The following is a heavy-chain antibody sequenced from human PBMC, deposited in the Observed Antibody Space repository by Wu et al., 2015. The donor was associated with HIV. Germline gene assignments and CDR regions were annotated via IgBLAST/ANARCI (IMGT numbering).Heavy chain of an antibody. J-gene: IGHJ1*01. Sequence: QVQLVQSGAEVKKPGASVKVSCKASGYTFTGYYMHWVRQAPGQGLEWMGWINPNSGGTNYAQKFQGRVTMTRDTSISTAYMELSRLRSDDTAVYYCARTYCGGDCYKYFQHWGQGTLVTVSS. CDR3: ARTYCGGDCYKYFQH. V-gene: IGHV1-2*02. CDR1: GYTFTGYY. D-gene: IGHD2-21*01. CDR2: INPNSGGT.